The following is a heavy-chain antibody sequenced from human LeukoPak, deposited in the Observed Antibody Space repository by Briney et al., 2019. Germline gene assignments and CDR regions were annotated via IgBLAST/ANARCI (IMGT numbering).Heavy chain of an antibody. CDR3: ARSVGAWDVFDL. CDR2: VFYSGST. J-gene: IGHJ3*01. CDR1: GGSINSYY. Sequence: SETLSLTCSVSGGSINSYYWSWIQQPPGKGLEWIGSVFYSGSTYYNPSLKSRVTMSADTSKNQFSLRLSSVTAADTAVYQCARSVGAWDVFDLWGQGTMVTVSS. D-gene: IGHD3-16*01. V-gene: IGHV4-59*01.